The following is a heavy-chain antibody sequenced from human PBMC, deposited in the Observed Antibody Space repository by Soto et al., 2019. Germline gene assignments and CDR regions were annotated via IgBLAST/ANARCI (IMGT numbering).Heavy chain of an antibody. CDR3: ARVTRITLIRGVPDY. CDR2: IYFNGST. J-gene: IGHJ4*02. V-gene: IGHV4-31*03. CDR1: GGSISSGGHY. D-gene: IGHD3-10*01. Sequence: SETLSLTCTVSGGSISSGGHYWNWVRQHPGKGPEWIGYIYFNGSTYYNPSLKSRVTISLDTSKSQFSLKLSSVTAADTAVYYCARVTRITLIRGVPDYWGQGTLVTVSS.